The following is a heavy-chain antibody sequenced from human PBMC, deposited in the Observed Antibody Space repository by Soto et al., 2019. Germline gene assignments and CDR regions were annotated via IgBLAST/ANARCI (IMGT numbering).Heavy chain of an antibody. Sequence: QVQLVQSGAEVKKPGSSVKVSCKASGGTFSSYPFSWVRQAPGQGLEWMGRIIPILDIANYAQKFQGRVTITADKSTSTAYMELSSLKSEDTAVYYCARDSPRPASHYDSSGYHGYWGQGTLVTVSS. CDR3: ARDSPRPASHYDSSGYHGY. J-gene: IGHJ4*02. CDR2: IIPILDIA. CDR1: GGTFSSYP. D-gene: IGHD3-22*01. V-gene: IGHV1-69*04.